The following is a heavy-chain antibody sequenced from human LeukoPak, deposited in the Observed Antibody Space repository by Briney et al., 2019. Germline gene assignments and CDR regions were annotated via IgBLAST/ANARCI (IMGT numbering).Heavy chain of an antibody. D-gene: IGHD3-10*01. CDR1: GGSISSYY. J-gene: IGHJ5*02. V-gene: IGHV4-59*05. Sequence: SETLSLTCTVSGGSISSYYWSWIRQPPGKGLEWIGSIYYSGSTYYNPSLKSRVTISVDTSKNQFSLKLSSVTAADTAVYYCAGLLWFGESPLGFDPWGQGTLVTVSS. CDR3: AGLLWFGESPLGFDP. CDR2: IYYSGST.